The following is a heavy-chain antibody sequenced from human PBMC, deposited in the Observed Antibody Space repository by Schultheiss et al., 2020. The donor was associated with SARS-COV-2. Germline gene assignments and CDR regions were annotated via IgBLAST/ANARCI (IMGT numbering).Heavy chain of an antibody. D-gene: IGHD5-24*01. Sequence: GGSLRLSCAASGFTFSSYSMNWVRQAPGKGLEWVSYISSSSSYIYYADSVKGRFTISRDNSKNTLYLQMNSLRAEDTAVYYCAKDRDGYNLGYYYYGMDVWGQGTTVTVSS. V-gene: IGHV3-21*05. J-gene: IGHJ6*02. CDR3: AKDRDGYNLGYYYYGMDV. CDR2: ISSSSSYI. CDR1: GFTFSSYS.